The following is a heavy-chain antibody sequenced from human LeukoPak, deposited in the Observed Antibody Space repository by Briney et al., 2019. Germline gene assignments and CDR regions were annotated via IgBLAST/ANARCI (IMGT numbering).Heavy chain of an antibody. CDR2: IRYDGSNK. V-gene: IGHV3-30*02. Sequence: GGXXXXSCXASGFTFSTYGXHWVRXAPGXXXEXXXFIRYDGSNKYYADSVKGRFIISRDNSKNTVYLQMNSLRAEDMAVYYCARDGRVDTAMVYYFDYWGQGTLVTVSS. J-gene: IGHJ4*02. CDR1: GFTFSTYG. CDR3: ARDGRVDTAMVYYFDY. D-gene: IGHD5-18*01.